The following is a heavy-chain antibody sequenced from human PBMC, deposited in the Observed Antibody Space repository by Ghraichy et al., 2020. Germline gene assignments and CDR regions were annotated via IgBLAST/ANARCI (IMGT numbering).Heavy chain of an antibody. CDR3: ASDLGYCSSTSCYTGDYYYYGMDV. CDR2: IWYDGSNK. Sequence: GESLNISCAASGFTFSSYGMHWVRQAPGKGLEWVALIWYDGSNKYYADSVKGRFTISRDNSKNTLYLQMNSLRAEDTAVYYCASDLGYCSSTSCYTGDYYYYGMDVWGQGTTVTVSS. CDR1: GFTFSSYG. J-gene: IGHJ6*02. D-gene: IGHD2-2*02. V-gene: IGHV3-33*01.